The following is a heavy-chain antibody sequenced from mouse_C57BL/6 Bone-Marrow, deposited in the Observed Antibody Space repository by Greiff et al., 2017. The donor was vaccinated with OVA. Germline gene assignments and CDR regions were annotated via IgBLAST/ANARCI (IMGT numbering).Heavy chain of an antibody. J-gene: IGHJ2*01. V-gene: IGHV3-6*01. CDR1: GYSITSGYY. CDR2: ISYDGSN. Sequence: EVQLVESGPGLVKPSQSLSLTCSVTGYSITSGYYWNWIRQFPGNKLEWMGYISYDGSNNYNPSLKNRISITRDTSKNQFFLKLNSVTTEDTATXYRASTTGVARGGYYFDYWGQGTTLTVSS. CDR3: ASTTGVARGGYYFDY. D-gene: IGHD1-1*01.